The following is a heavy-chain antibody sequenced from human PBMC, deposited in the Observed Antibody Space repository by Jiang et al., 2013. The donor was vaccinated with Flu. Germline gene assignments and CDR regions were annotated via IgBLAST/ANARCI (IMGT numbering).Heavy chain of an antibody. J-gene: IGHJ4*02. V-gene: IGHV3-30-3*01. CDR3: ARDWKMYYYGSGPNDY. CDR1: GFIFSSYA. Sequence: RLSCAASGFIFSSYAMHWVRQAPGKGLEWVAVISYDGSNKYYADSVKGRFTISRDNSKNTLYVQMNSLRDEDTAVYYCARDWKMYYYGSGPNDYWGQGTLVTVSS. CDR2: ISYDGSNK. D-gene: IGHD3-10*01.